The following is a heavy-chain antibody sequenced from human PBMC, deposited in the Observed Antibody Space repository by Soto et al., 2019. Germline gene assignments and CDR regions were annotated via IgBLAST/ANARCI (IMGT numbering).Heavy chain of an antibody. CDR3: AHGLYSGYDLGWFVH. CDR2: IYCDDDK. D-gene: IGHD5-12*01. J-gene: IGHJ5*02. CDR1: VFSLSTSGVG. Sequence: QITLKESGPTLVKPTQTLTLTCTFSVFSLSTSGVGVGWIRQPPGKALEWLALIYCDDDKRYSQSVKSRHTITKDPSKNQVVHTMTNLDPVDSATYFVAHGLYSGYDLGWFVHWGQGTLVTVSS. V-gene: IGHV2-5*02.